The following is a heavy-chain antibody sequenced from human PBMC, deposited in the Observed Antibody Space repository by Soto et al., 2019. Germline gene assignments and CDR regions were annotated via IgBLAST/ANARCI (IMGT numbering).Heavy chain of an antibody. D-gene: IGHD5-12*01. V-gene: IGHV4-30-2*01. Sequence: TLSLTCAVSGGSISSCCYSWSWIRQPPGKGLEWIGYIYHSGSTYYNPSLKSRVTISVDRSKNQFSLKLSSVTAADTAVYYCAAGGGLPRYYWGQGTLVTVSS. CDR2: IYHSGST. J-gene: IGHJ4*02. CDR1: GGSISSCCYS. CDR3: AAGGGLPRYY.